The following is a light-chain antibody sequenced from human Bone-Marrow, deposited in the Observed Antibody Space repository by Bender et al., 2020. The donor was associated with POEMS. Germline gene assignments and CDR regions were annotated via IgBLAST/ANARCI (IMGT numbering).Light chain of an antibody. CDR3: QTWGTGVVI. CDR1: SGHSSHA. J-gene: IGLJ2*01. CDR2: VSSDGRH. V-gene: IGLV4-69*01. Sequence: TQSPSASASLGASVKLTCTLSSGHSSHAIAWHQQRPGKGPRYLMKVSSDGRHSRGDGIPDRFSGSSSGAERYLIISSLQSEDEADYYCQTWGTGVVIFGGGTKLTVL.